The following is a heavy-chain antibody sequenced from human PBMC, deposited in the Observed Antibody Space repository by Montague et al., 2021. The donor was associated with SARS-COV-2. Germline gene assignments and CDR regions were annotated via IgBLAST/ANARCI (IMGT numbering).Heavy chain of an antibody. CDR3: AGAPIYSSSWYAYFDY. V-gene: IGHV4-59*01. CDR2: INYSGST. Sequence: ETLSLICTVSGDSMNNYYWSWIRQPPGKGLEWIGYINYSGSTHYNPSLQSRVTLSKDTSKNQFSLRLTSVTAADTAMYFCAGAPIYSSSWYAYFDYWGQGTLCTGAS. J-gene: IGHJ4*02. CDR1: GDSMNNYY. D-gene: IGHD6-13*01.